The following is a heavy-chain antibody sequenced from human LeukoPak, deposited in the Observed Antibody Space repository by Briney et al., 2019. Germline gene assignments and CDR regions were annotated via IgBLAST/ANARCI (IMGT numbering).Heavy chain of an antibody. J-gene: IGHJ6*02. CDR3: ARDHPAAYGMDV. CDR2: ISSSGSTI. CDR1: GFTFSDYY. Sequence: GGSLRLSCAASGFTFSDYYMSWIRQAPGKGLEWVLYISSSGSTIYYADSVKGKFTISRDNAKNSLYLQMNSLRAEDTAVYYCARDHPAAYGMDVWGQGTTVTVSS. V-gene: IGHV3-11*01.